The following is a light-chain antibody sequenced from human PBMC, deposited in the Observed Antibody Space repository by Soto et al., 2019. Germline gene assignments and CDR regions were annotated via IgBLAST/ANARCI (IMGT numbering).Light chain of an antibody. V-gene: IGLV2-14*01. J-gene: IGLJ1*01. CDR3: SSYTSSSTPWV. Sequence: QSALTQPASLSGAPRQSITISCTGKSSDVGGYNYVSWYQQHPGKAPKLMIYDVSNRPSGVSNRFSGSKSGNTASLTISGLQAEDEADYYCSSYTSSSTPWVFGTGTKVTVL. CDR2: DVS. CDR1: SSDVGGYNY.